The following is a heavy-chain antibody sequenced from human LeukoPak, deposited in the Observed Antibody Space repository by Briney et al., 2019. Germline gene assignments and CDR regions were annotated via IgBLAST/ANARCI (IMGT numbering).Heavy chain of an antibody. CDR1: GFTFDDYA. J-gene: IGHJ4*02. CDR2: ISWNSGSI. CDR3: AKEGYGSGSYPDY. V-gene: IGHV3-9*01. Sequence: GGSLRLSCAASGFTFDDYAMRWVRQAPGKGLEWVSGISWNSGSIGYADSVKGRFTISRDNAKNSLYLQMNSLRAEDTALYYCAKEGYGSGSYPDYWGQGTLVTVSS. D-gene: IGHD3-10*01.